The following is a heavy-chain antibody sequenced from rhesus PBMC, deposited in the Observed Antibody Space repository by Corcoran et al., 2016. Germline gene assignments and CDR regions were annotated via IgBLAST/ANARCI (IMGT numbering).Heavy chain of an antibody. CDR2: NNNGGGNT. CDR1: GFTFSDYY. V-gene: IGHV3-178*01. Sequence: EVQLVESGGGLATPGGSLRLSCAASGFTFSDYYMDWVRPAPGKGLEWVSRNNNGGGNTWYADSVKGRFTISRENAKNTLYFQMNSLRAEDTAVYYCARDRSGSWGGYWGQGVLVTVSS. J-gene: IGHJ4*01. CDR3: ARDRSGSWGGY. D-gene: IGHD6-25*01.